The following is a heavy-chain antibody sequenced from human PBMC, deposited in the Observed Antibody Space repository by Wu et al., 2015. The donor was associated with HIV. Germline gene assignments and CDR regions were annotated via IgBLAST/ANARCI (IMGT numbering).Heavy chain of an antibody. Sequence: QGQLVQSGAEVKKPGASVKVSCKASGYTFTSHGIIWVRQAPGQGLEWMAWITPNSGGTNSAQMFQGRVTMTRDTSITTAYLELNSLTSDDTAVYYCVRGARGMPKGAFDIWGQGDTGHCLF. J-gene: IGHJ3*02. CDR1: GYTFTSHG. CDR2: ITPNSGGT. CDR3: VRGARGMPKGAFDI. V-gene: IGHV1-2*02. D-gene: IGHD3-16*01.